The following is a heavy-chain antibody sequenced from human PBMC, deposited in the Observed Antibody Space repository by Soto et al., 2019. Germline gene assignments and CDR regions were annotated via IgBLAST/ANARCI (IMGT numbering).Heavy chain of an antibody. CDR2: MWSDGSNK. D-gene: IGHD3-16*01. V-gene: IGHV3-33*01. CDR3: AREGEGLHFAY. CDR1: GFTFSSYG. Sequence: QVQLVESGGGVVQPGRSLRLSCAASGFTFSSYGMHWVRQSPGRGLEWVAVMWSDGSNKYYADAVKGRFTISRDNSKNTLFLQMDSLRAGAPAVYYCAREGEGLHFAYWGHGTLVTVSS. J-gene: IGHJ4*01.